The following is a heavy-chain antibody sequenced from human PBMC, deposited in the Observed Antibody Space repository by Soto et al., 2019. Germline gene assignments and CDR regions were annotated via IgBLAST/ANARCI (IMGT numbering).Heavy chain of an antibody. D-gene: IGHD3-3*01. CDR1: GGSFSGYY. CDR2: INHSGST. V-gene: IGHV4-34*01. J-gene: IGHJ6*02. CDR3: ARGARNVLRFLEWLPRVYYYRMDV. Sequence: SETLSLTCAVYGGSFSGYYWSWIRQPPGKGLEWIGEINHSGSTNYNPSLKSRVTISVDTSKNQFSLKLSSVTAADTAVYYCARGARNVLRFLEWLPRVYYYRMDVWGQGTTVTVSS.